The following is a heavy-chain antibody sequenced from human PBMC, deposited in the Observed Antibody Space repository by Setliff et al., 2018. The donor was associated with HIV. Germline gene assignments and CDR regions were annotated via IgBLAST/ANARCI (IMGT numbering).Heavy chain of an antibody. CDR1: GYTFSSFA. CDR3: ARLGSGWSDSYYYAMDI. D-gene: IGHD6-19*01. V-gene: IGHV1-18*01. Sequence: ASVKVSCKASGYTFSSFAMSWVRQAPGQGLEWVAWISGYNGHTNYAQRFQGRVTVTTDTSTSTAYMELRSLRSDDTAVYFCARLGSGWSDSYYYAMDIWGQGTTVTVS. J-gene: IGHJ6*02. CDR2: ISGYNGHT.